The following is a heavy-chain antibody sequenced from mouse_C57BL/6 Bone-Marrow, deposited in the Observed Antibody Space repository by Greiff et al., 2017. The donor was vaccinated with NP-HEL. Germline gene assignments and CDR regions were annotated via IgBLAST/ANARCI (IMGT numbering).Heavy chain of an antibody. CDR2: IYPRSGNT. D-gene: IGHD1-1*01. V-gene: IGHV1-81*01. Sequence: VQLQESGAELARPGASVKLSCKASGYTFTSYGISWVKQRPGQGLEWIGEIYPRSGNTYYNEKFKGKATLTADKSSSTAYMELRSLTSEDSAVYFCARGPLTTVVPFDYWGQGTTLTVSS. J-gene: IGHJ2*01. CDR3: ARGPLTTVVPFDY. CDR1: GYTFTSYG.